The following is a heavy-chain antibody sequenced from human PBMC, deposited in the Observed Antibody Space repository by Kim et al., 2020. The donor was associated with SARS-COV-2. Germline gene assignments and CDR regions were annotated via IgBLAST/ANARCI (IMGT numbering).Heavy chain of an antibody. CDR3: ARGVGGGTWVDY. V-gene: IGHV1-8*01. J-gene: IGHJ4*02. D-gene: IGHD3-16*01. Sequence: YAQKCQGRVTMTRNTSISTAYMELSSLRSEDTAVYYCARGVGGGTWVDYWGQGTLVTVSS.